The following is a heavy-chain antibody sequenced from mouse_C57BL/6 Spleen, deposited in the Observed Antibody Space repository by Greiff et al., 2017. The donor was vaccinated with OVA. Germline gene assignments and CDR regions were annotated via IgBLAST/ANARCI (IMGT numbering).Heavy chain of an antibody. V-gene: IGHV1-81*01. Sequence: VKLQESGAELARPGASVKLSCKASGYTFTSYGISWVKQRTGQGLEWIGEIYPRSGNTYYNEKFKGKATLTADKSSSTAYMELRSLTSEDSAVYFCARDGSSYYFDYWGQGTTLTVSS. CDR1: GYTFTSYG. CDR3: ARDGSSYYFDY. D-gene: IGHD1-1*01. CDR2: IYPRSGNT. J-gene: IGHJ2*01.